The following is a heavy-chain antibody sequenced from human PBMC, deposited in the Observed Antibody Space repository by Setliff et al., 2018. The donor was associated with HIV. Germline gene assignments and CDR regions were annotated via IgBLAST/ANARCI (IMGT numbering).Heavy chain of an antibody. V-gene: IGHV3-74*01. J-gene: IGHJ3*01. CDR2: VNSDGSRT. D-gene: IGHD5-12*01. CDR3: ARVRRHSGRPGTFDF. CDR1: GFTFSSYW. Sequence: GGSLRLSCAASGFTFSSYWMHWVRQAPGEGLVWVSRVNSDGSRTSYADSVKGRFTISRDNAKNTLYLQMNSLRAEDTAVYYCARVRRHSGRPGTFDFWGQGTMVTVSS.